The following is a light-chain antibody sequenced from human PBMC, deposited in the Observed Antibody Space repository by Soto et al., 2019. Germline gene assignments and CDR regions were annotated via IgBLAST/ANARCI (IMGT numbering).Light chain of an antibody. CDR2: GAS. J-gene: IGKJ1*01. Sequence: LTQSPGTLTWSPGQRATLSSRASQSVSNSYLAWYHQKPGQAPRLLIYGASSRATGVPDRCSGSGSGTNYTLTISRLEPEEFAVYYCQQYGSTPRTFGQGTKVDIK. V-gene: IGKV3-20*01. CDR1: QSVSNSY. CDR3: QQYGSTPRT.